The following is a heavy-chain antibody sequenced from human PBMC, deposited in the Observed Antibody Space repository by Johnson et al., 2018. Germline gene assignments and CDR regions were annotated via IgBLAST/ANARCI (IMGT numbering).Heavy chain of an antibody. CDR2: INHSGST. V-gene: IGHV4-34*01. Sequence: QVQLQQWGAGLLKPSETLSLTCAVYGGSFSGYYWSWIRQPPGKGLEWIGEINHSGSTNYNPSLKSRVTIPVDTSKNQFSLKLSSVTAADTAVYYCAREEYQLLFETYYYYGMDVWGQGTTVTVSS. CDR3: AREEYQLLFETYYYYGMDV. CDR1: GGSFSGYY. J-gene: IGHJ6*02. D-gene: IGHD2-2*01.